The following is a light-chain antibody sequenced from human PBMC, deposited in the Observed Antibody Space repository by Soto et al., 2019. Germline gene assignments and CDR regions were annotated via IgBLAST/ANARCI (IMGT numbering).Light chain of an antibody. J-gene: IGLJ2*01. V-gene: IGLV2-14*01. CDR1: SSDIGNYDF. CDR2: EVS. CDR3: SSYTTGTSFIL. Sequence: QSALTQPASVSGSPGQSITISCTGTSSDIGNYDFVSWYQQVPGTAPKAMIYEVSSRPSGVSNRFSGSKSGNTASLTIYALQAEDEDYYYCSSYTTGTSFILFGGGTKLTVL.